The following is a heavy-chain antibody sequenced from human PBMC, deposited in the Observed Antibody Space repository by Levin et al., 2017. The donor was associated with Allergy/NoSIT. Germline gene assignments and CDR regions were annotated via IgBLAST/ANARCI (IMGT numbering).Heavy chain of an antibody. Sequence: GGSLRLSCAASGFTFSSYAMNWVRQTPGKGLEWVSGISGSAGSTYYPDSVRGRFTISRDNSRNTLYLQMTSLRAEDTAVYYCAKDSRETTMDHSGIQFFDYWGQGTLVTVSS. J-gene: IGHJ4*02. D-gene: IGHD5-18*01. CDR2: ISGSAGST. CDR1: GFTFSSYA. CDR3: AKDSRETTMDHSGIQFFDY. V-gene: IGHV3-23*01.